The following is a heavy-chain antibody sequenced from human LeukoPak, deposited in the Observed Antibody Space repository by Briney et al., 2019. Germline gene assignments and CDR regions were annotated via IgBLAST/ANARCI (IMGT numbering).Heavy chain of an antibody. J-gene: IGHJ2*01. D-gene: IGHD3-3*01. CDR1: GGSISSYY. V-gene: IGHV4-34*01. CDR3: ARGAGYDFWSGYAAGSLGWYFDL. Sequence: PSETLFLTCTVSGGSISSYYWSWIRQPPGKGLEWIGEINHSGSTNYNPSLKSRVTISVDTSKNQFSLKLSSVTAADTAVYYCARGAGYDFWSGYAAGSLGWYFDLWGRGTLVTVSS. CDR2: INHSGST.